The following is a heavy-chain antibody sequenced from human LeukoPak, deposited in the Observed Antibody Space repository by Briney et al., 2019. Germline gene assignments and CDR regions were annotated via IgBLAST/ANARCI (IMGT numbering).Heavy chain of an antibody. D-gene: IGHD2/OR15-2a*01. CDR1: GGSISSYY. V-gene: IGHV4-59*01. J-gene: IGHJ5*02. CDR3: ARLSWPGRGSRFDP. CDR2: IYDSGS. Sequence: PSETLSLTCTVSGGSISSYYWSWIRQPPGKGLEWIGYIYDSGSNDNPSLKSRVTISVDESKNQFSLKLSSVTAADTAVYYCARLSWPGRGSRFDPWGQGTLVTVSS.